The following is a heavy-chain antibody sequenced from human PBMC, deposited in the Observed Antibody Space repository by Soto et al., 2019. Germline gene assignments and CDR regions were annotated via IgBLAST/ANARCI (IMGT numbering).Heavy chain of an antibody. V-gene: IGHV4-59*01. J-gene: IGHJ6*02. CDR3: ARDIMGTNYYYYGMDA. Sequence: QVQLQESGPGLVKPSETLSLTCTVSGGSISSYYWSWIRQPPGKGLEWIGYIYYSGSTNYNPSLKSRVAISVDTSKNQFSLKLSSVTAADTAVYYCARDIMGTNYYYYGMDAWGQGTTVTVSS. CDR2: IYYSGST. CDR1: GGSISSYY. D-gene: IGHD2-8*01.